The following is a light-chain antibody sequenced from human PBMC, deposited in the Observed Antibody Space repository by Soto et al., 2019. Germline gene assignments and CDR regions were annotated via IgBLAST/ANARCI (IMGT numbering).Light chain of an antibody. V-gene: IGLV4-69*01. CDR1: SGHSSYA. CDR3: QTWGTGIRV. J-gene: IGLJ3*02. CDR2: LNSDGSH. Sequence: QPVLTQSPSASASLGASVKLTCTLSSGHSSYAIAWHQQQPEKGPRYLMKLNSDGSHSKGDGIPDRFSGSSPGAERYLTISSLQSEDEADYYCQTWGTGIRVFGGGTKVTVL.